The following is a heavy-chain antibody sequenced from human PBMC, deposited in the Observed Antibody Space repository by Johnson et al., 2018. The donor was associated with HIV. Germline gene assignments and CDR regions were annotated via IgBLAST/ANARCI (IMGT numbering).Heavy chain of an antibody. CDR2: ISGSGGST. V-gene: IGHV3-23*04. J-gene: IGHJ3*02. CDR1: GFTFSRYA. Sequence: VQLVESGGGVVQPGGSLRLSCAASGFTFSRYAMTWVRQAPGKGLEWVSGISGSGGSTYYAESVKGRFTISRDKAKSTLYLQMNSLRAEDTAIYYCAKGSGSSWYIGACDIWGQGTMVTVSS. D-gene: IGHD6-13*01. CDR3: AKGSGSSWYIGACDI.